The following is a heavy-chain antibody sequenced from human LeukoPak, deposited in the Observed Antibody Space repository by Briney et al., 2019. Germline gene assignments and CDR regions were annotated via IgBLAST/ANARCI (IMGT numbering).Heavy chain of an antibody. CDR3: AKGRIVGATFGNTFDS. V-gene: IGHV3-23*01. D-gene: IGHD1-26*01. CDR2: ISGSGGRGGST. CDR1: GFTFSSYA. J-gene: IGHJ4*02. Sequence: GGSLRLSCAASGFTFSSYALTWVRQAPGKGLEWVAPISGSGGRGGSTYYADSVKGRFTISRDNSKNTVYLQLNSLRADDTAVYYCAKGRIVGATFGNTFDSWGQGTLVTVSS.